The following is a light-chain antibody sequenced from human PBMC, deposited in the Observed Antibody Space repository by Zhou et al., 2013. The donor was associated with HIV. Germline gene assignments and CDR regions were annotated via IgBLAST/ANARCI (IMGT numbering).Light chain of an antibody. CDR2: GAS. J-gene: IGKJ1*01. V-gene: IGKV3-20*01. CDR1: QTFRKNY. Sequence: VLTQSPATLSLSLGERATLSCRASQTFRKNYLAWYQQKPGQAPRRLIFGASRRPADIPDKFSASGSGTDFTLTISSLDPEDFAVYYCQQYDSSIPTFGQGTKVEIK. CDR3: QQYDSSIPT.